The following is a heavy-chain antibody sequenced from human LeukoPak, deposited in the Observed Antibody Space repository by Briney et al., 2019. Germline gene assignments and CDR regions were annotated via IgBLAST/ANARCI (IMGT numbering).Heavy chain of an antibody. CDR1: GDSVSSNSAI. V-gene: IGHV6-1*01. Sequence: SQTLSLTCAISGDSVSSNSAIWTWIRQSPSRGLEWLGRTHYRSKWYDDYALSVRSRITINPDTSKNQFSLQLNSVTPEDTAVYYCASGGIAVAGTPRTIYYYYYGMDVWGQGTTVTVSS. D-gene: IGHD6-19*01. J-gene: IGHJ6*02. CDR2: THYRSKWYD. CDR3: ASGGIAVAGTPRTIYYYYYGMDV.